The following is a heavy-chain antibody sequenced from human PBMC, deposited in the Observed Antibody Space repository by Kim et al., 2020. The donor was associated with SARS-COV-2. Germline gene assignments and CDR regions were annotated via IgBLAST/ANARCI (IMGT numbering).Heavy chain of an antibody. J-gene: IGHJ3*01. D-gene: IGHD3-22*01. V-gene: IGHV1-3*01. CDR3: AREGHEGGYLT. Sequence: NTRHPQKLQGRPTITRDTSASTAYMELNSLRSEDTAVYYCAREGHEGGYLTWGQGTMVTVSS. CDR2: NT.